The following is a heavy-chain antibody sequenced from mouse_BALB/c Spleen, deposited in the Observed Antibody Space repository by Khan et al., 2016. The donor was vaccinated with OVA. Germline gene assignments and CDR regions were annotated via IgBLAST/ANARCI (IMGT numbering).Heavy chain of an antibody. CDR3: ARVGYGGLAY. Sequence: QVQLQQSGAELVKPGASVKLSCKASGYTFTSYDINWVRQRPEQGLEWIGWMFHGDGSTKYNDNFKGKATLTTDKSSSTAYMQHSRLTSEDSGAYFCARVGYGGLAYWCQGTLVTVSA. V-gene: IGHV1-85*01. CDR2: MFHGDGST. J-gene: IGHJ3*01. D-gene: IGHD2-14*01. CDR1: GYTFTSYD.